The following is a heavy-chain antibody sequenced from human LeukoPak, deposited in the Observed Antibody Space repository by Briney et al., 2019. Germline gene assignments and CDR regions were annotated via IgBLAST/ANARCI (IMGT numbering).Heavy chain of an antibody. CDR1: GYTFTGYY. J-gene: IGHJ3*02. CDR3: ARGAIYYDSSGRSDAFDI. D-gene: IGHD3-22*01. Sequence: ASVKVSCKASGYTFTGYYMHWVRQAPGQGLEWMEWINPNSGGTNYAQKFQGRVTMTRDTSISTAYMELSRLRSDDTAVYYCARGAIYYDSSGRSDAFDIWGQGTMVTVSS. CDR2: INPNSGGT. V-gene: IGHV1-2*02.